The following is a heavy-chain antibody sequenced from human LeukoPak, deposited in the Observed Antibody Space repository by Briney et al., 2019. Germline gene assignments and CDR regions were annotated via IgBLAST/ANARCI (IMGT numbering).Heavy chain of an antibody. Sequence: SETLSLTCTVSGGSISSYYWSWIRQPPGKGLEWIGYIYYSGSTNYNPSLKSRVTITVDTSKNQFSLKVSSVTAAGTAVYYCARHSTSGYYYDFDYWGQGTLVTVSS. CDR2: IYYSGST. CDR3: ARHSTSGYYYDFDY. V-gene: IGHV4-59*08. D-gene: IGHD3-22*01. J-gene: IGHJ4*02. CDR1: GGSISSYY.